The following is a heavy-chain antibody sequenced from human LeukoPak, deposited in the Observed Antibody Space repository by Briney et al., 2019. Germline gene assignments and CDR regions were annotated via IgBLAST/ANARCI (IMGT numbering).Heavy chain of an antibody. J-gene: IGHJ4*02. CDR2: MWGDGTNK. CDR3: ARDLGYSSGHPFDY. V-gene: IGHV3-33*01. Sequence: GGSLRLSCVVSGFTFSSYTMQWVHQAPGQGLDWVALMWGDGTNKYYADSVKGRFTISRDNSKNTLYLQMNSLRAEDTAVYYCARDLGYSSGHPFDYWGQGTLVTVSS. CDR1: GFTFSSYT. D-gene: IGHD6-19*01.